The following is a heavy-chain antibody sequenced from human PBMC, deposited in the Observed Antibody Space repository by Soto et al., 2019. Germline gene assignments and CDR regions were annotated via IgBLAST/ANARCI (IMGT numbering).Heavy chain of an antibody. D-gene: IGHD4-17*01. CDR1: GYTFTSFV. CDR3: ARDDNGDPFDY. V-gene: IGHV1-18*01. J-gene: IGHJ4*02. CDR2: ISPFNGNT. Sequence: QVQLVQSGAEVKKPRASVKVSCKTSGYTFTSFVITWVRQVPGQGLEWMGWISPFNGNTNYAQKFQGRVTMTTDTATSTSYRELRSLRSDDTALYFCARDDNGDPFDYWGQGTLVTVCS.